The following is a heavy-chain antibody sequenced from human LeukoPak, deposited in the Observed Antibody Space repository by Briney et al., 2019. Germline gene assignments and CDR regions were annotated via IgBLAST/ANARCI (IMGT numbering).Heavy chain of an antibody. CDR1: GDSITSSSHY. CDR3: ARRGGFGFTFDH. V-gene: IGHV4-39*01. J-gene: IGHJ4*02. D-gene: IGHD3-10*01. Sequence: ASENLSLTCSVSGDSITSSSHYWGWIRQPPGKGLEWIGHIYYTGSSSYSPSLKSRVTISVDTSNNQFSLKLTSVTAADTAVYYCARRGGFGFTFDHWGQGTLVAVSS. CDR2: IYYTGSS.